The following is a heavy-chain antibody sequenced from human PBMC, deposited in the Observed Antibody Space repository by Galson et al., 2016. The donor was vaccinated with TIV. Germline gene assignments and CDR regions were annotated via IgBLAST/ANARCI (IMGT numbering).Heavy chain of an antibody. Sequence: QSGAEVKKTGESLKISCRGSGYPFSGYYIGWVRQVPGKGLEWMGIIYPGNYHTVYSPSFEGQVTISADKSTTTAYLQWNSLKASDTAMYYWASHDSSAFSNWYFNLWGRGTLVTVSS. D-gene: IGHD3-22*01. V-gene: IGHV5-51*03. J-gene: IGHJ2*01. CDR3: ASHDSSAFSNWYFNL. CDR2: IYPGNYHT. CDR1: GYPFSGYY.